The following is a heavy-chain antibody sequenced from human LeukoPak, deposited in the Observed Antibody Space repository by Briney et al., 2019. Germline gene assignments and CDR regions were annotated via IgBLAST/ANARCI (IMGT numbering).Heavy chain of an antibody. CDR3: ATDRGY. V-gene: IGHV1-24*01. J-gene: IGHJ4*02. CDR2: FDTEDGET. CDR1: GYTLTELS. Sequence: ASVTVSCKVSGYTLTELSMHWVRQAPATGLEWMGGFDTEDGETIYAQRFQGRVTMTEDTSTDTAYMELSSLKSEDTAMYYGATDRGYWGQGTPVTVSS.